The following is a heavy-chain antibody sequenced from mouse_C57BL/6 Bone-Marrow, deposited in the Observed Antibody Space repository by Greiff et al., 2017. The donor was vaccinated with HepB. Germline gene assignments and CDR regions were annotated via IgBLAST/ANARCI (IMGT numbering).Heavy chain of an antibody. D-gene: IGHD1-1*01. CDR1: GFTFSDFY. CDR2: SRNKANDYTT. CDR3: ARDSFLTRGFAY. V-gene: IGHV7-1*01. Sequence: EVKLVDSGGGLVQSGRSLRLSCATSGFTFSDFYMEWVRQAPGKGLEWIAASRNKANDYTTEYSASVKGRFIVSRDTSQSILYLQMNALRAEDTAIYYCARDSFLTRGFAYWGQGTLVTVSA. J-gene: IGHJ3*01.